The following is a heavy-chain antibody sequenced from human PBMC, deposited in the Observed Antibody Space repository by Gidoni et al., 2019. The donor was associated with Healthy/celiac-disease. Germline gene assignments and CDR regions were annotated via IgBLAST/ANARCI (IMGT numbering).Heavy chain of an antibody. Sequence: QLQLQESGYGLVKPSQTLSLTCAVAGGTISSGGYSWSWIRQPPGKGLEWIGYISHSGSTYYHPSLKSRVTISVDRSKNQFSLKLSSVTAADTAVYYCAREINYYGSGDWFDPWGQGTLVTVSS. CDR3: AREINYYGSGDWFDP. D-gene: IGHD3-10*01. CDR2: ISHSGST. J-gene: IGHJ5*02. V-gene: IGHV4-30-2*01. CDR1: GGTISSGGYS.